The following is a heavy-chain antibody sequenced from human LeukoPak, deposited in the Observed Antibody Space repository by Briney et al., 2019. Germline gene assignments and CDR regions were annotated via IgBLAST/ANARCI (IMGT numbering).Heavy chain of an antibody. CDR1: GYTFAGYY. CDR3: ARVREYYGSGGWFDP. CDR2: INPDSGGT. J-gene: IGHJ5*02. V-gene: IGHV1-2*02. Sequence: ASVKVSCKASGYTFAGYYMHWARQAPGQGLEWMGWINPDSGGTNYAQKFQGRVTMTRDTSISTAYMELRRLRSDDTAVYYCARVREYYGSGGWFDPWGQGTLVTVSS. D-gene: IGHD3-10*01.